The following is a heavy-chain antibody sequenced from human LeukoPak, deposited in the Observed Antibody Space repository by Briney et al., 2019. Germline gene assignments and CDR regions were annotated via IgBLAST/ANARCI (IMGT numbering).Heavy chain of an antibody. CDR3: ARHLREPYYFDY. D-gene: IGHD3-16*01. J-gene: IGHJ4*02. V-gene: IGHV4-39*01. CDR2: IYYNGNT. Sequence: SETLSLTCTVSGGSISTDNCYWGWIRQPPGKGLEWIGSIYYNGNTYYNPSLKSRVTISVDTSKNQFSLKLSSVTAADTAVYYCARHLREPYYFDYWGQGTLVTVSS. CDR1: GGSISTDNCY.